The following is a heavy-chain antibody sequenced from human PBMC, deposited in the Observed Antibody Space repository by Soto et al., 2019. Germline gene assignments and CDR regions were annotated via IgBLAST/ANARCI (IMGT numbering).Heavy chain of an antibody. J-gene: IGHJ4*02. V-gene: IGHV3-23*01. CDR1: GFTFSSYA. CDR2: ISGSGGST. D-gene: IGHD6-13*01. Sequence: GSLRLSCAASGFTFSSYAMSWVRQAPGKGLEWVSAISGSGGSTYYADSVKGRFTISRDNSKNTLYLQMNSLRAEDTAVYYCAKDSGYSSSWYAVTSYYFDYWGQGTLVTVSS. CDR3: AKDSGYSSSWYAVTSYYFDY.